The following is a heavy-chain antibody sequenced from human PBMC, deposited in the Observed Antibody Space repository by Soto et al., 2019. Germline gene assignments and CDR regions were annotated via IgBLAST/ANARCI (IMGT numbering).Heavy chain of an antibody. CDR1: GFSRPTDRGG. CDR3: AHSYGGRSLY. Sequence: QITLKESGPTLVKPTQTLTLTCTFSGFSRPTDRGGLGWIRQTPGQALEWLAVIYWDDTKTYRPSLKSRLTITQDTSKNQVALTMTDMDPVDTATYYCAHSYGGRSLYCGQVTLVTVSS. D-gene: IGHD1-26*01. J-gene: IGHJ4*02. CDR2: IYWDDTK. V-gene: IGHV2-5*02.